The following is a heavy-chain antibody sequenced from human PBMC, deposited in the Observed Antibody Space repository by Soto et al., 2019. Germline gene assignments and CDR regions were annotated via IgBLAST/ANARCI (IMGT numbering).Heavy chain of an antibody. D-gene: IGHD6-19*01. CDR2: ISGSGDST. CDR1: GFTFSSYA. J-gene: IGHJ1*01. V-gene: IGHV3-23*01. CDR3: AKGVPGIAVAGTGYFQH. Sequence: PGGSLRLSCAASGFTFSSYAMSWVRQAPGKGLEWVSGISGSGDSTYCADSVKGRFTISRDNSKNTLYLQMNSLRAEDTAVYYCAKGVPGIAVAGTGYFQHWGQGTLVTVSS.